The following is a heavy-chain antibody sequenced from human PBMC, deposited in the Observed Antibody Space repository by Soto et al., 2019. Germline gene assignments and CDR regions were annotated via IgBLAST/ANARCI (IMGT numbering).Heavy chain of an antibody. Sequence: QVQVQESGPGLVKPSETLSLTCTVSGGSINNYYCSWIRQAAGKGLEWIGRIYSSGTTNYNPTLKTLLTVSVEMSKSQFCLTLRSVTAADTAVYYCVRDIGGSGWFAPWGQGTLVAVSS. CDR2: IYSSGTT. V-gene: IGHV4-4*07. J-gene: IGHJ5*02. CDR1: GGSINNYY. CDR3: VRDIGGSGWFAP. D-gene: IGHD2-15*01.